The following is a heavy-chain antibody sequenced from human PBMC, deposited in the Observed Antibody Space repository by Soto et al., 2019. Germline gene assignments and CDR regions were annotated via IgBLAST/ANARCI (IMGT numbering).Heavy chain of an antibody. Sequence: EVQLVESGGGLVQPGGSLRLSCAASGFSFSSYAMNWVRQAPGKGLEWLSYISESSSNIYYADSVKGRFTISRDNAKNSLYLQMNSLRDEDTAVYYCANLFGSSWHVDYWGQGPLVTVSS. V-gene: IGHV3-48*02. J-gene: IGHJ4*02. CDR3: ANLFGSSWHVDY. D-gene: IGHD6-13*01. CDR2: ISESSSNI. CDR1: GFSFSSYA.